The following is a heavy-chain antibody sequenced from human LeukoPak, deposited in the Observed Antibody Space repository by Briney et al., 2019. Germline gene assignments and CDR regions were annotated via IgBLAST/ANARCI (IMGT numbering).Heavy chain of an antibody. Sequence: TGGSLGLSCAASSFTFSRYWFHWVRQAPGKGLDWVSRIDTNGRTTDYADSVKGRFTISRDNAKNSLYLQMNSLRAEDTALYYCARFGVLRYFDWLLPYYFDYWGQGTLVTVSS. CDR3: ARFGVLRYFDWLLPYYFDY. J-gene: IGHJ4*02. V-gene: IGHV3-74*01. D-gene: IGHD3-9*01. CDR2: IDTNGRTT. CDR1: SFTFSRYW.